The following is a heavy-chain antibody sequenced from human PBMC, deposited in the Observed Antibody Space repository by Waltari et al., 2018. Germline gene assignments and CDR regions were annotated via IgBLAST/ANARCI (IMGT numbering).Heavy chain of an antibody. CDR3: ATSPPSRGGGWPDKDAFDI. CDR1: GYTLTELS. V-gene: IGHV1-24*01. D-gene: IGHD6-19*01. CDR2: CEPEDGET. Sequence: QVQLVQSGAEVKKPGASVKVSCKVSGYTLTELSMHWVRQAPGKGLEGRGGCEPEDGETIYAQTFQGRVTITEDTSTDTAYMELSSLRSEDTAVYYCATSPPSRGGGWPDKDAFDIWGQGTMVTVSS. J-gene: IGHJ3*02.